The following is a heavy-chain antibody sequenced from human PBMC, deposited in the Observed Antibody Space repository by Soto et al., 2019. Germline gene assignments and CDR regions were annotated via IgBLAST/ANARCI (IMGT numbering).Heavy chain of an antibody. CDR3: ARLGGHCSSSSCFGFYVMDV. D-gene: IGHD2-2*01. Sequence: SETLSLTCAVHGGSFSGYYWDWIRQPPGKGLEWIGEVNHGGTSNYNPSLKSRATISVDTSKNQFSLILTSVTAADTAVYYCARLGGHCSSSSCFGFYVMDVWGQGTTVT. CDR2: VNHGGTS. V-gene: IGHV4-34*01. CDR1: GGSFSGYY. J-gene: IGHJ6*01.